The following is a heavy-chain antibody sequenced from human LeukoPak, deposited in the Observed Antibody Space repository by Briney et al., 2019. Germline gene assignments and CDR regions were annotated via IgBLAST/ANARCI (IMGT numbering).Heavy chain of an antibody. D-gene: IGHD3-3*01. V-gene: IGHV4-34*01. CDR3: ASAYDFWSASRGYFDY. CDR2: INHCGST. Sequence: SGTLSLTCAVYGVSFSGYFWSWIRQPPGKGLECIGEINHCGSTSYNPSLKSRITISVDTSKNSFSLWMSSATAADTAIYYCASAYDFWSASRGYFDYWGLGTMVTVSS. CDR1: GVSFSGYF. J-gene: IGHJ4*02.